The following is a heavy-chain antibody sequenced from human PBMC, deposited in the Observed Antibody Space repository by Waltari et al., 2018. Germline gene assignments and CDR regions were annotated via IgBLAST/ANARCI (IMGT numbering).Heavy chain of an antibody. Sequence: QVQLVQSGAEVKKPGSSVKVSCKASGGTFSSYAISWVRQAPGQGLEWMGGIIPIFGTANYAQKFQGRGTITADESTSTAYMELSSLRSEDTAVYYCATGKVDTAMVGYYYYYGMDVWGQGTTVTVSS. CDR2: IIPIFGTA. J-gene: IGHJ6*02. V-gene: IGHV1-69*12. CDR1: GGTFSSYA. D-gene: IGHD5-18*01. CDR3: ATGKVDTAMVGYYYYYGMDV.